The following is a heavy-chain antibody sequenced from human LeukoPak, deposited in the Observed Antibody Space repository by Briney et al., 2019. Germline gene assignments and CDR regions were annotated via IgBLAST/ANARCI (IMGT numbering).Heavy chain of an antibody. CDR2: ISSSGSTI. J-gene: IGHJ4*02. Sequence: GGSLRLSCAASGFTFSDYYMSWIRHAPGKGLGWVSYISSSGSTIYYADSVKGRFTISRDNAKNSLYLQMNSLRAEDTAVYYCARDLAVTALDYWGQGTLVTVSS. CDR3: ARDLAVTALDY. CDR1: GFTFSDYY. D-gene: IGHD2-21*02. V-gene: IGHV3-11*01.